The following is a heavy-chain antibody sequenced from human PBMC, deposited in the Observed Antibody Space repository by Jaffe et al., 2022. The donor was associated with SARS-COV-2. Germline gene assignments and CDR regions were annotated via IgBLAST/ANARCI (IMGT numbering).Heavy chain of an antibody. CDR2: IKSDGTNT. V-gene: IGHV3-74*01. J-gene: IGHJ6*02. Sequence: EVQLVESGGGLVQPGGSLRLSCAASGFSFSSYWMHWVRQAPGKGLVWVSRIKSDGTNTGYAGSVKGRLTISRDNAKNTLYLQMNSLRAEDTAVYYCGRGLPGAYGMDVWGQGTTVTVSS. CDR1: GFSFSSYW. D-gene: IGHD3-10*01. CDR3: GRGLPGAYGMDV.